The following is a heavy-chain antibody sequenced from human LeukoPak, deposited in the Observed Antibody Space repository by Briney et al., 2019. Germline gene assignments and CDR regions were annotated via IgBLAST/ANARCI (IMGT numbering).Heavy chain of an antibody. J-gene: IGHJ4*02. CDR3: ARLLGSSYYSFDS. Sequence: PSETLSLTCTVSGGSITSNYHYWGWIRQPPGKGLEWMGNIYHGGPTYYSPPLQSRITISVDTSKNQFYVKLRSVTAADTAVYYCARLLGSSYYSFDSWGQGTLVTVSS. CDR1: GGSITSNYHY. V-gene: IGHV4-39*01. CDR2: IYHGGPT. D-gene: IGHD3-22*01.